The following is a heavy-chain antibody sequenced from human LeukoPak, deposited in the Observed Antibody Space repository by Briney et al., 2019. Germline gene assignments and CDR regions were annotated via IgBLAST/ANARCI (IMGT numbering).Heavy chain of an antibody. CDR3: ATTDCSGGSCYLLDF. CDR1: GFTFSSYA. V-gene: IGHV3-74*01. J-gene: IGHJ4*02. Sequence: PGGSLRLSCAASGFTFSSYAMSWVRQAPGKGLEWVSRINGDDSSATYADSVKGRFTISRDNAKNTLYLQMNSLRAEDTAVYYCATTDCSGGSCYLLDFWGQGTLVAVSS. D-gene: IGHD2-15*01. CDR2: INGDDSSA.